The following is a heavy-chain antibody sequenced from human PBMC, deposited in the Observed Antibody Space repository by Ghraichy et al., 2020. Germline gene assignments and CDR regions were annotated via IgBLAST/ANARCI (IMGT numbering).Heavy chain of an antibody. CDR2: ISAGSGVI. Sequence: GGSLRLSCVASGFMFDDYTMNWVRQAPGKGLEWVSSISAGSGVIYYAHSVRGRFTPSRDNAKNSLYLQMNALRVEDTAVYYCARYSVPASIPYGVDVWGQGTTVIVSS. D-gene: IGHD2-2*02. CDR3: ARYSVPASIPYGVDV. CDR1: GFMFDDYT. J-gene: IGHJ6*02. V-gene: IGHV3-21*01.